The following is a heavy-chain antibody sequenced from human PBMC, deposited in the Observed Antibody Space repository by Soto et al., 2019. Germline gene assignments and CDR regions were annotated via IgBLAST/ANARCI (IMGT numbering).Heavy chain of an antibody. CDR1: GFTFSNYW. CDR3: ARVMVEYSSGWYWFDP. Sequence: GGSLRLSCAASGFTFSNYWMHWVRQAPGKGLVWVSRINSDGTTINYADSVKGRFTISRDNAKNTLYLQMNSLRAEDTAVYYCARVMVEYSSGWYWFDPWGQGTLVTVSS. V-gene: IGHV3-74*01. J-gene: IGHJ5*02. CDR2: INSDGTTI. D-gene: IGHD6-19*01.